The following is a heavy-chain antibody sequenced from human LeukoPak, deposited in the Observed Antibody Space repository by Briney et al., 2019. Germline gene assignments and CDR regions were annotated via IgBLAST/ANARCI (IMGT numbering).Heavy chain of an antibody. CDR1: GFTFSSYA. D-gene: IGHD3-10*01. V-gene: IGHV3-30*04. J-gene: IGHJ4*02. Sequence: GGSLRLSCAASGFTFSSYAMHWVRQAPGKGLEWVAVISYDGSNKYYADSVKGRFTISRDNSKNTLYLQMNSLRAEDTAVYYCASLWLGELVLDYWGQGTLVTVSS. CDR3: ASLWLGELVLDY. CDR2: ISYDGSNK.